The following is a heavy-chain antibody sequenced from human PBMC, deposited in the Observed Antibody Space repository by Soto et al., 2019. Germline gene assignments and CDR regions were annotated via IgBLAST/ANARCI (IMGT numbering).Heavy chain of an antibody. CDR1: GGTFCSYA. V-gene: IGHV1-69*06. CDR3: ARGFAYSSVGFDH. Sequence: QVQLVQSGAEVKKPGSSVKVSCKASGGTFCSYAISWVWQAPGQGLEWMGGIIPMYGTTNYAQNFQGRVTMVADKSTSKVYMDLGSLRTGDAAVYYCARGFAYSSVGFDHWGQGTVVTVSS. CDR2: IIPMYGTT. D-gene: IGHD6-25*01. J-gene: IGHJ4*02.